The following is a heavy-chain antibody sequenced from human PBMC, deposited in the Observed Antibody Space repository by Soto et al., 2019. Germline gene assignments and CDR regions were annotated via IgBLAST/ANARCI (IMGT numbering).Heavy chain of an antibody. D-gene: IGHD3-10*01. CDR2: INTNGGST. V-gene: IGHV3-23*01. J-gene: IGHJ4*02. CDR3: AKDRVGSGSYPRPLGY. CDR1: GFTFSSYG. Sequence: GGSLRLSCAASGFTFSSYGMSWVRQAPGKGLEWVSAINTNGGSTFYADSVKGRFTISRDNSKNTLYLQMNSLRAEDTAVYYCAKDRVGSGSYPRPLGYWGQGTLVTVYS.